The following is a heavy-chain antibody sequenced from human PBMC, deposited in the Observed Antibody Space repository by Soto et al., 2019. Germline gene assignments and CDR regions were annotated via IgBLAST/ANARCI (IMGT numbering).Heavy chain of an antibody. CDR2: IYRTGST. J-gene: IGHJ4*02. V-gene: IGHV4-4*02. Sequence: SETLSLTCAVSGGSFTSNNWWTWVRQPPGRGLEWIGEIYRTGSTNYNPSLKSRVTISLDKSENQFSLKVTSLTAADTAVYYCASRDPGTSVDYWGQGTLVTVS. CDR3: ASRDPGTSVDY. CDR1: GGSFTSNNW. D-gene: IGHD1-7*01.